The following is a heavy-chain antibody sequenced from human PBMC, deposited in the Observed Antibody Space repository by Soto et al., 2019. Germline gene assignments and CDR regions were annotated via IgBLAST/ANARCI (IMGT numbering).Heavy chain of an antibody. Sequence: SETLSLTCSVSGDSISSSYWNWIRQPPGKGLEWIGYIYYSGSTNYNPSLKSRVTISLDTSKNQFSLKVSSVTAADTAVYYCARGYDWFDPWGQGTLATVSS. CDR3: ARGYDWFDP. J-gene: IGHJ5*02. CDR2: IYYSGST. D-gene: IGHD5-12*01. CDR1: GDSISSSY. V-gene: IGHV4-59*01.